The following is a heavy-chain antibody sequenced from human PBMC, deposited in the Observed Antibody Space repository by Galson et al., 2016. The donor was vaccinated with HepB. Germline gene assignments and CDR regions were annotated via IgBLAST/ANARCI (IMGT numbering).Heavy chain of an antibody. CDR3: AKGDHYDSSGYFPFDD. CDR1: TYTFRSYA. V-gene: IGHV3-23*01. J-gene: IGHJ4*02. CDR2: ISGSGGNT. Sequence: SLRLSCAASTYTFRSYAMNWVRRAPGKGLEWVSGISGSGGNTYYADSVKGRFTISRDNSKSTLYLQMNSLRAEDTAVYYCAKGDHYDSSGYFPFDDWGQGTLVTVSS. D-gene: IGHD3-22*01.